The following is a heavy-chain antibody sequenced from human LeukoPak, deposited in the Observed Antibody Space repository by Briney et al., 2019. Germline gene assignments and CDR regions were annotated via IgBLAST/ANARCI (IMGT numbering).Heavy chain of an antibody. V-gene: IGHV1-2*02. D-gene: IGHD6-19*01. Sequence: ASVKVSCKASGYTFTGYYMHWMRQAPGQGLEWIGWINPNSGGTNYAQKFQGRVTMTRDTSISTVYMELSRLRSDDTAVYYCARPSGPRSSGWYYYWGQGTLVTVSS. CDR1: GYTFTGYY. J-gene: IGHJ4*02. CDR3: ARPSGPRSSGWYYY. CDR2: INPNSGGT.